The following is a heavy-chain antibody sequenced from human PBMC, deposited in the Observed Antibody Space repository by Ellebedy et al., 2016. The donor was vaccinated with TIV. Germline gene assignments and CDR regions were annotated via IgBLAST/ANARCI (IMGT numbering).Heavy chain of an antibody. CDR2: IYYSGST. Sequence: SETLSLXXTVSGGSISSSSYYWGWIRQPPGKGLEWIGSIYYSGSTYYNPSLKSRVTISVDTSKNQFSLKLSSVTAADTAVYYCARAAIANGMDVWGQGTTVTVSS. CDR3: ARAAIANGMDV. D-gene: IGHD2-2*02. V-gene: IGHV4-39*07. CDR1: GGSISSSSYY. J-gene: IGHJ6*02.